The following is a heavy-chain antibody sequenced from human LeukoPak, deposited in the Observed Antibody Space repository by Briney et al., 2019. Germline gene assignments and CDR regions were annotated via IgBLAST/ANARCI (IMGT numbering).Heavy chain of an antibody. Sequence: SVKVSCKASGGTFSSYAISWVRQAPGRGLEWMGGIIPIFGTANYAQKFQGRVTITADESTSTAYMELSSLRSEDTAVYYCGSDFGVVRDYYYYGMDVWGQGTTVTVSS. CDR3: GSDFGVVRDYYYYGMDV. CDR1: GGTFSSYA. J-gene: IGHJ6*02. V-gene: IGHV1-69*13. CDR2: IIPIFGTA. D-gene: IGHD3-3*01.